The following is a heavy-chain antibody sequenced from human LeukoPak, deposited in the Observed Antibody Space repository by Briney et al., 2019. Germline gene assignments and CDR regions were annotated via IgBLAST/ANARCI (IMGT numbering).Heavy chain of an antibody. V-gene: IGHV3-21*01. CDR2: ISSSSYI. Sequence: GGSLRLSCAASGFTFSSYSMNWVRQAPGKGLEWVSSISSSSYIYYADSVKGRFTISRDNAKNSLYLQMNSLRAEDTAVYYCASIAAAGTDFDYWGQGTLVTVSS. CDR3: ASIAAAGTDFDY. J-gene: IGHJ4*02. CDR1: GFTFSSYS. D-gene: IGHD6-13*01.